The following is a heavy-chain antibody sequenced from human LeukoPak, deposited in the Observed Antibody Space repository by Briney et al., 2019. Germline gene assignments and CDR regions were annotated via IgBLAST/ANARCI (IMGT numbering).Heavy chain of an antibody. CDR3: ASPPKDCSGGSCYSLLSYGMDV. D-gene: IGHD2-15*01. J-gene: IGHJ6*02. CDR1: GGTFSSCA. Sequence: SVKVSCKASGGTFSSCAISWVRQAPGQGLEWMGRIIPILGIANYAQKFQGRVTITADKSTSTAYMELSSLRSEDTAVYYCASPPKDCSGGSCYSLLSYGMDVWGQGTTVTVSS. CDR2: IIPILGIA. V-gene: IGHV1-69*04.